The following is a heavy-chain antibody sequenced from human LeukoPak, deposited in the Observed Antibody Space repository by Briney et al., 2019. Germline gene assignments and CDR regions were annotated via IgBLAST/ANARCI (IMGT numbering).Heavy chain of an antibody. Sequence: PSETLSLTCTVSGGSISSSSYYWGWIRQPPGKGLEWIGSIYYGGSTYYNSSLKSRVTISVDTSKNQFSLKLSSVTAADTAVYYCARDRDFWSGYSDYWGQGTLVTVSS. CDR2: IYYGGST. D-gene: IGHD3-3*01. CDR3: ARDRDFWSGYSDY. J-gene: IGHJ4*02. CDR1: GGSISSSSYY. V-gene: IGHV4-39*07.